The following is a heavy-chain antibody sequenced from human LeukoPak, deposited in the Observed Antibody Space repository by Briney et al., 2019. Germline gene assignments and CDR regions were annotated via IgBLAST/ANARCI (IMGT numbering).Heavy chain of an antibody. Sequence: GESLKISCQGSGYSFTSYLIGWVRQMPGKGVEWMGIIYPGDYDTRYRPSYQGKVTISADKSISTAYLQWSSLKASDTAMYYCARQSTQLWLRFLDYWGQGTLVTVSS. D-gene: IGHD5-18*01. CDR1: GYSFTSYL. J-gene: IGHJ4*02. CDR2: IYPGDYDT. V-gene: IGHV5-51*01. CDR3: ARQSTQLWLRFLDY.